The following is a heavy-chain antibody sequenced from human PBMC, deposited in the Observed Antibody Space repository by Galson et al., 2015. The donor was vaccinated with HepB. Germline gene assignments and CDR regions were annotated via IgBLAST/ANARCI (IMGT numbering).Heavy chain of an antibody. D-gene: IGHD3-3*01. Sequence: SLRLSCAASGFDFKTSGMPWVRQAPGKGLEWVAVIGYRETYKHYADSVKGRFAISRDNAKNSVYLQMNRLRVEDTAIYYCARDASEWSRDYWGQGTLVAVSS. CDR2: IGYRETYK. CDR1: GFDFKTSG. V-gene: IGHV3-21*01. J-gene: IGHJ4*02. CDR3: ARDASEWSRDY.